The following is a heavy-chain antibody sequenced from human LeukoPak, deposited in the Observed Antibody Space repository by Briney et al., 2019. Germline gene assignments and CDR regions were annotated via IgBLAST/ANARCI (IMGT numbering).Heavy chain of an antibody. CDR1: GGTFSSCA. V-gene: IGHV1-69*13. J-gene: IGHJ4*02. D-gene: IGHD3-9*01. CDR3: ALQPRYFDWFLV. CDR2: IIPIFGTA. Sequence: SVKVSCKASGGTFSSCAINWVRQAPGQGLEWMGGIIPIFGTANYAQKFQGRVTITADESTSTACMELSSLRSEDTAVYYCALQPRYFDWFLVWGQGTLVTVSS.